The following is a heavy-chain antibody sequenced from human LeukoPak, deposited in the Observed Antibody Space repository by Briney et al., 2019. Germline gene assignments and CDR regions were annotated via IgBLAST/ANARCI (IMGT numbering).Heavy chain of an antibody. CDR3: ARDWVAGVPFDAFDI. V-gene: IGHV3-7*01. Sequence: GGFLRLSCAASGFTLSGYWMSWVRQAPGKGLEWVANIKEDGSETYYVDSVKGRFTISRDNAKNSLYLHMNSLTAEDTAMYYCARDWVAGVPFDAFDIWGQGTMVSVSS. CDR2: IKEDGSET. CDR1: GFTLSGYW. J-gene: IGHJ3*02. D-gene: IGHD3-10*01.